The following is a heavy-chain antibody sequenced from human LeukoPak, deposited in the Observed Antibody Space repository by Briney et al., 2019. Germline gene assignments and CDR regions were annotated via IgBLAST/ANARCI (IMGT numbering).Heavy chain of an antibody. CDR1: GYNFNIYW. CDR3: ARRRIAADLFFDY. CDR2: IYAGDSDP. D-gene: IGHD6-13*01. Sequence: GESLKISCKGSGYNFNIYWIGWVRQMPGTGLEWMGKIYAGDSDPKYSPSFQGQVTVSVDKSINTAYLEWSSLKASDTAMYYCARRRIAADLFFDYWGQGTLVTASS. J-gene: IGHJ4*02. V-gene: IGHV5-51*01.